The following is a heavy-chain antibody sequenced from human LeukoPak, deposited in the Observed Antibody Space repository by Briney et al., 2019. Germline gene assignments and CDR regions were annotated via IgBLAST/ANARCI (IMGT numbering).Heavy chain of an antibody. J-gene: IGHJ4*02. CDR1: GFTFSSYA. Sequence: GGSLRLSCAASGFTFSSYAMSWVRQAPGKGLEWVSVISGGGGSTYHADSVKGRFTISRDNAKNTLYLQMNSLRAEDTAVYYCAKDGGLWVSAHWGDSWGRGTLVTVSS. CDR3: AKDGGLWVSAHWGDS. CDR2: ISGGGGST. V-gene: IGHV3-23*01. D-gene: IGHD7-27*01.